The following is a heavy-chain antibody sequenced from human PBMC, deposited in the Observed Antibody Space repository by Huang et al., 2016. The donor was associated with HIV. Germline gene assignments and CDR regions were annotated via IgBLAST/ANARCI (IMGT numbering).Heavy chain of an antibody. CDR2: ISSSSGDT. CDR3: ARDPKYHRIGYYRQRRGIDI. J-gene: IGHJ3*02. V-gene: IGHV1-18*01. CDR1: GYTFTSYG. Sequence: QLIQSGHELKQPGASLKVSCKASGYTFTSYGVTWVLQAPGQGPEWMGWISSSSGDTEYAQKCQGRGTLTTDTSTNIALMEWRSLRSDDTAKYYCARDPKYHRIGYYRQRRGIDIWGQGTMVIVSS. D-gene: IGHD3-22*01.